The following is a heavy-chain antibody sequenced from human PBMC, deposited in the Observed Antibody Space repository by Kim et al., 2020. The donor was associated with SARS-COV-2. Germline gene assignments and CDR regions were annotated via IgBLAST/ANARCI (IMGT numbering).Heavy chain of an antibody. CDR2: INHSGST. CDR1: GGSFSGYY. J-gene: IGHJ6*02. D-gene: IGHD3-22*01. CDR3: ARVRRADSSGYYERGPTYGMDV. V-gene: IGHV4-34*01. Sequence: SETLSLTCAVYGGSFSGYYWSWIRQPPGKGLEWIGEINHSGSTNYNPSLKSRVTISVDTSKNQFSLKLSSVTAADTAVYYCARVRRADSSGYYERGPTYGMDVWGQGTTVTVSS.